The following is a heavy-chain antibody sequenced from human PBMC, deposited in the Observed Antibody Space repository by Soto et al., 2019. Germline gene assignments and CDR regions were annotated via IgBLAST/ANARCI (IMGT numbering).Heavy chain of an antibody. V-gene: IGHV4-30-4*01. D-gene: IGHD3-22*01. CDR2: IYYSGST. CDR1: GGSISNDNYY. Sequence: QVQLQESGPGLVKPSQTLSLTCTVSGGSISNDNYYWSWIRQPPGKGLEWIAYIYYSGSTYYNPSLKSRLTISVDPSKNHFSLKLSSVTAADTAVYYCARTTSPAPFYDASADYERWGQGTLVAVSS. CDR3: ARTTSPAPFYDASADYER. J-gene: IGHJ4*02.